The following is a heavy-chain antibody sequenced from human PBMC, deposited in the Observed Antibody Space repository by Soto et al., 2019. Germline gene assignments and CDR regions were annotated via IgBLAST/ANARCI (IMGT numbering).Heavy chain of an antibody. V-gene: IGHV4-31*11. CDR2: IYYSGST. D-gene: IGHD3-10*01. J-gene: IGHJ4*02. CDR3: AGGFIGPLGGSMDY. CDR1: GGSISSGDYF. Sequence: QVQLQESGPGLVKHSQTLSLTCAVSGGSISSGDYFWSWIRQHPGKGLEWIGYIYYSGSTYYNPSCKSRVTMSVDTSKNQFSLRLSFVTAADTVVYYCAGGFIGPLGGSMDYWGQVTLVTVSP.